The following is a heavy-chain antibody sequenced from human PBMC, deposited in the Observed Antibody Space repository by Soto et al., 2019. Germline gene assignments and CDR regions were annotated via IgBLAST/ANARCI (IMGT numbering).Heavy chain of an antibody. V-gene: IGHV4-59*08. Sequence: SETLSLTCTVSGGSISSYYWSWIRQPPGKGLEWIGYIYYSGSTNYNPSLKSRVTISVDTSKNQFSLKLSSVTAADTAVYYCARHSMTTVVNYFDYWGQGTLVTVSS. CDR2: IYYSGST. J-gene: IGHJ4*02. CDR1: GGSISSYY. CDR3: ARHSMTTVVNYFDY. D-gene: IGHD4-17*01.